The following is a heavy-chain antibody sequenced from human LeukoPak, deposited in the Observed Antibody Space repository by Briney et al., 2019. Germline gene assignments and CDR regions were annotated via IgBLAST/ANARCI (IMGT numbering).Heavy chain of an antibody. D-gene: IGHD4-23*01. CDR2: IYYRGGT. V-gene: IGHV4-30-4*01. Sequence: SQTLSLTCTVSGGSISSDGYYWSWIRQPPGEGLEWIGYIYYRGGTYYNPSLRSRVTISVDTSKNQFSLKLSSVTAADTAVYYSARGGTTVIAPVYWGQGTLVTVSS. CDR1: GGSISSDGYY. J-gene: IGHJ4*02. CDR3: ARGGTTVIAPVY.